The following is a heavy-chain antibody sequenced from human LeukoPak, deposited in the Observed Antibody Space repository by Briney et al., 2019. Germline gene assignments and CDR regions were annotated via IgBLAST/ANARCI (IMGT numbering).Heavy chain of an antibody. Sequence: SQTLSLTCTVSGDSISSVDYYWNWLRQPPGTGLEWIGYTYYSGNTYYNPSLKSRVTISVDTSKNQFSLKLSSVTAADTAVYYCARDPSGYYDSSGLSFDIWGQGTMVTVSS. D-gene: IGHD3-22*01. V-gene: IGHV4-30-4*08. J-gene: IGHJ3*02. CDR1: GDSISSVDYY. CDR2: TYYSGNT. CDR3: ARDPSGYYDSSGLSFDI.